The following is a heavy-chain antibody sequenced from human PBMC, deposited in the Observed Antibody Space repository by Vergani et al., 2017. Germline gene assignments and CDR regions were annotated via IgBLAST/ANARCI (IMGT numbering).Heavy chain of an antibody. D-gene: IGHD6-13*01. CDR2: IYRSGDT. J-gene: IGHJ4*02. CDR3: ARDYSSSWYSTFDY. Sequence: QVQLQESGPGLVKPSETLSLTCTVSGYSISSGYHWAWIRQSPGKGLEWIGNIYRSGDTYYNPSLKSRVTISVDTSQNQFSLKLSSVTAADTAVYYCARDYSSSWYSTFDYWGQGTLVTVSS. CDR1: GYSISSGYH. V-gene: IGHV4-38-2*02.